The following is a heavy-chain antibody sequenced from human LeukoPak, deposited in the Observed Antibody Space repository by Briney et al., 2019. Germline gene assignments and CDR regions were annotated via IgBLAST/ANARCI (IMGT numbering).Heavy chain of an antibody. J-gene: IGHJ2*01. V-gene: IGHV3-23*01. D-gene: IGHD3-16*01. Sequence: GGSLRLSCAASGFIFSSYDMSRVRQGPGKGLEWVSGLSASGGSTYYADSVKGRFTISSDNSKNTLFLQMSSLGPEDTAVYYCAKAPFRNWYFDLWGRGTLVTVSS. CDR1: GFIFSSYD. CDR2: LSASGGST. CDR3: AKAPFRNWYFDL.